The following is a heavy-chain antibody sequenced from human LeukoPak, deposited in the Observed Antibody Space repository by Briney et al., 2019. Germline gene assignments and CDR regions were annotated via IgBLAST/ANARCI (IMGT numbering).Heavy chain of an antibody. Sequence: SGTLSLTCTVSGGSISRSRLYWGWVRQPPGKGLEWIGSISYSGSTYYNPSLKSRVTISVDTSKNQFSLKVSSVTAADTAVYYCARDGGHDATGMDVWGQGTTVTVSS. CDR1: GGSISRSRLY. J-gene: IGHJ6*02. D-gene: IGHD3-16*01. V-gene: IGHV4-39*07. CDR3: ARDGGHDATGMDV. CDR2: ISYSGST.